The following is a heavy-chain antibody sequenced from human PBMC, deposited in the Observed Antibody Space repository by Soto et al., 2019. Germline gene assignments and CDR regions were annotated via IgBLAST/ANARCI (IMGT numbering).Heavy chain of an antibody. J-gene: IGHJ4*02. V-gene: IGHV3-30-3*01. CDR1: GFTLSSYA. Sequence: PGGSLRLSCSASGFTLSSYAMHWVRQAPGKGLEWVAVISYDGSNKYYADSVKGRFTISRDNSKNTLYLQMNSLRAEDTAVYYCARSPQPLNYDILTGPEYWGQGTLVTVSS. CDR2: ISYDGSNK. CDR3: ARSPQPLNYDILTGPEY. D-gene: IGHD3-9*01.